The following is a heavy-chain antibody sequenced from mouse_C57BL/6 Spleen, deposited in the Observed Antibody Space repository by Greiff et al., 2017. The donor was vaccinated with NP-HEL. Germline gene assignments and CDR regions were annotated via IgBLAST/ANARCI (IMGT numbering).Heavy chain of an antibody. J-gene: IGHJ2*01. CDR1: GFNIKDYY. CDR3: TTYLITTVVAYYFDY. V-gene: IGHV14-1*01. CDR2: IDPEDGDT. D-gene: IGHD1-1*01. Sequence: VQLKQSGAELVRPGASVKLSCTASGFNIKDYYMHWVKQRPEQGLEWIGRIDPEDGDTEYAPKFQGKATMTADTSSNTAYLQLSSLTSEDTAVYYCTTYLITTVVAYYFDYWGQGTTLTVSS.